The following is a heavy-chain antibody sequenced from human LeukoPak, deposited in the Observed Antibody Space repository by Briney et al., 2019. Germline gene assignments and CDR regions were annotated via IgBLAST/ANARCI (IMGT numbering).Heavy chain of an antibody. V-gene: IGHV1-69*05. CDR3: ARLQYGLLWFGEPDAGAFDI. CDR2: IIPIFGTA. J-gene: IGHJ3*02. D-gene: IGHD3-10*01. CDR1: GGTFSSYA. Sequence: SVKASCKASGGTFSSYAISWVRQAPGQGLEWMGGIIPIFGTANYAQKFQGRVTITTDESTSTAYMELSSLRSEDTAVYYCARLQYGLLWFGEPDAGAFDIWGQGTMVTVSS.